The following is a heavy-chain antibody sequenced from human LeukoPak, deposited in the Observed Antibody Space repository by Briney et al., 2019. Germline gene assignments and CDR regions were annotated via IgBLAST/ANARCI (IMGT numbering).Heavy chain of an antibody. CDR2: ISGNGGNT. D-gene: IGHD6-13*01. V-gene: IGHV3-64*01. CDR1: GFTFSNAW. J-gene: IGHJ5*02. Sequence: GGSLRLSCAASGFTFSNAWMSWVRQAPGKGLEYVSAISGNGGNTFYANSVKGRFTISRDNSKNTLYLQMGSLKPEDMAVYYCARGRYIAAAFNWFDPWGQGTLVTVSS. CDR3: ARGRYIAAAFNWFDP.